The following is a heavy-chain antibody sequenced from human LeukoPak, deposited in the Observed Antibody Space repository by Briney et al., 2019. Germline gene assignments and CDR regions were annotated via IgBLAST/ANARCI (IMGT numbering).Heavy chain of an antibody. V-gene: IGHV1-2*02. Sequence: GASVKVSCKASGYTFSGDYIHWVRQAPGQGLHWVGWINPNSGGTNYAQKFQGRVTMTRDTSISTAYMELSRLTSDDTAVYYCAREMHSSSPLGYWGQGTLVTVSS. CDR2: INPNSGGT. CDR3: AREMHSSSPLGY. D-gene: IGHD6-13*01. J-gene: IGHJ4*02. CDR1: GYTFSGDY.